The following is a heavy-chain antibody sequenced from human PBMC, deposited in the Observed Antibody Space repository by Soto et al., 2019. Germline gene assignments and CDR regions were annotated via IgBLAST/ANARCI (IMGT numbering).Heavy chain of an antibody. V-gene: IGHV3-23*01. Sequence: GGSLRLSCAASGFTFSTYAMSWVRQAPGKGLEWVSTITTSGGNTYYADSVQGRFTISRDNSKNTLYLQMNSLRAEDTAVYYCAKRPASIITFDYWGQGTPVTVSS. CDR1: GFTFSTYA. CDR2: ITTSGGNT. D-gene: IGHD2-2*01. J-gene: IGHJ4*02. CDR3: AKRPASIITFDY.